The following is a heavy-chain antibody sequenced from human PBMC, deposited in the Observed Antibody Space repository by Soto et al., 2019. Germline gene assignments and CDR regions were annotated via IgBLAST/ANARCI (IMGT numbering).Heavy chain of an antibody. J-gene: IGHJ4*02. V-gene: IGHV1-2*04. CDR1: GYTFTGYY. CDR3: ALIHLWGGGGPKDQHIDCEY. Sequence: ASVKVSSKASGYTFTGYYMHWLRQAPGQGLEWMGWINPNSGGTNYAQKFEGWVTMTRDTTISTAYMELSRLRSGDTAVDYCALIHLWGGGGPKDQHIDCEYCRQGTPV. CDR2: INPNSGGT. D-gene: IGHD5-18*01.